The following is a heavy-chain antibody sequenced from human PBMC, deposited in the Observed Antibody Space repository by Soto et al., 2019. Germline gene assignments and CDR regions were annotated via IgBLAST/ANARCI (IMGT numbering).Heavy chain of an antibody. Sequence: GESLKISCKASGYSFANYWIGWVCQKPGKGLEWMGVIYPGDSETTYSPSFEGQVIISVDRSRGTAFLEWSSLKASDTAMYYCARPGAPTDTVVYDFWGQGTQVTVTS. CDR3: ARPGAPTDTVVYDF. CDR1: GYSFANYW. J-gene: IGHJ4*02. CDR2: IYPGDSET. D-gene: IGHD5-18*01. V-gene: IGHV5-51*01.